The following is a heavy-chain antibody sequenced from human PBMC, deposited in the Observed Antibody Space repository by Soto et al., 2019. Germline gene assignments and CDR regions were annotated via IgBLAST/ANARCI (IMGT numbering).Heavy chain of an antibody. CDR1: GGTFNNHA. D-gene: IGHD5-12*01. Sequence: VKVSCKASGGTFNNHAINWVRQAPGQGVEGMGGIIPILGTSNYAQRFQGRVTITADESNRSAYMELSSLRSDDTDVYYCVSGKMREMATILRDKWFDPWGQGTLVTVSS. V-gene: IGHV1-69*13. CDR3: VSGKMREMATILRDKWFDP. J-gene: IGHJ5*02. CDR2: IIPILGTS.